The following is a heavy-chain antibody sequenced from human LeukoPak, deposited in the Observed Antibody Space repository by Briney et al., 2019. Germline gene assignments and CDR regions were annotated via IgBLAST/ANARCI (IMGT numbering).Heavy chain of an antibody. Sequence: GGSLRLSCAASGFTFSSRWMHWVRQAPGKGLVWVSHVNSDESSTNYADSVKGRFTISRDNTKNTLYLQMNSLRAEDTAVYYCASDDSYAFDIWGQGTMVTVFS. J-gene: IGHJ3*02. CDR2: VNSDESST. CDR3: ASDDSYAFDI. CDR1: GFTFSSRW. D-gene: IGHD2-21*01. V-gene: IGHV3-74*01.